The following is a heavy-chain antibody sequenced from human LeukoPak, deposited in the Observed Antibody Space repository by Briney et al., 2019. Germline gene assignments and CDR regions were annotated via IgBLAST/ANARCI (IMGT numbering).Heavy chain of an antibody. CDR2: INWNGGST. Sequence: GGSLRLSCAASGFTFSSYSMNWVRQAPGKGLEWVSGINWNGGSTGYADSVKGRFTISRDNAKNSLYLQMNSLRAEDTALYYCARVHAPYYYDSSGYAFDIWGQGTMVTVSS. CDR3: ARVHAPYYYDSSGYAFDI. J-gene: IGHJ3*02. D-gene: IGHD3-22*01. V-gene: IGHV3-20*04. CDR1: GFTFSSYS.